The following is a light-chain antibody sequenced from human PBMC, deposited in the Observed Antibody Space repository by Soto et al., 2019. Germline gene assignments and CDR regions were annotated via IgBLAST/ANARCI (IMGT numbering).Light chain of an antibody. CDR1: RSDVGAYNY. Sequence: QSALTQPASVSASPGQSITISCTGTRSDVGAYNYVSWYQQHPGKAPKLMIFDVNNRPSGVSNRFSGSKSGNTASLTISGLQAEDEADYYCSSYTPTSTLAFGGGTKLTVL. CDR2: DVN. J-gene: IGLJ2*01. V-gene: IGLV2-14*03. CDR3: SSYTPTSTLA.